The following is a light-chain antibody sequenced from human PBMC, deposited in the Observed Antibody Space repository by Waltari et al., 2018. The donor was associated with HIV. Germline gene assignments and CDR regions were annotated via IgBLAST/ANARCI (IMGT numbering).Light chain of an antibody. CDR2: DVS. J-gene: IGLJ1*01. CDR1: NSDIGSYNR. Sequence: QSALTQPLAVSGSPGQSVTISCPGTNSDIGSYNRVCWYQQTPGTAPKLVIYDVSSRPSGVPDRFSGSKSGNTAALTISGLQAEDEGDYYCSSYTTTTAHVFGTGTKVTVL. V-gene: IGLV2-18*02. CDR3: SSYTTTTAHV.